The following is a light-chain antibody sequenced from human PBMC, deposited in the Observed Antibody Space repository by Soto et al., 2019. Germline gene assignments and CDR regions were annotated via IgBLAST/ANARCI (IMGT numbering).Light chain of an antibody. J-gene: IGLJ7*01. Sequence: QSALTQPASVSGSPGQSITISCTGTSSDVGSYKLVSWYQQHPGKSPKLMISEVSKRPSGISDRFSGSKSGSTASLTISGLQAEDEDDYYCCSYAGTSTHTVFGGGTQLTVL. CDR2: EVS. V-gene: IGLV2-23*02. CDR1: SSDVGSYKL. CDR3: CSYAGTSTHTV.